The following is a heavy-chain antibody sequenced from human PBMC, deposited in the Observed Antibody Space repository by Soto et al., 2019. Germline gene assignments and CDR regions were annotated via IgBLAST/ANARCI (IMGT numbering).Heavy chain of an antibody. CDR3: ARRAISYDILTGYQQGGYYYMDG. CDR1: GGSFSGYY. D-gene: IGHD3-9*01. V-gene: IGHV4-34*01. J-gene: IGHJ6*03. Sequence: QVQLQQWGAGLLKPSETLSLTCAVYGGSFSGYYWSWIRQPPGKGLEWIGEINHSGSTNYNPALRSRVTQSIDPYKNQYSLKLSPVTAADTDVYYCARRAISYDILTGYQQGGYYYMDGSGKGSTVTVSS. CDR2: INHSGST.